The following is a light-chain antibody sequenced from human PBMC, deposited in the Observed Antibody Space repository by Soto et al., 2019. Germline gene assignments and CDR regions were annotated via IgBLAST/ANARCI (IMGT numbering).Light chain of an antibody. CDR3: AAWDDSLSGFLV. CDR2: RNN. CDR1: SSNIGSNY. V-gene: IGLV1-47*01. Sequence: QSVLTQPPSASGTPGQRVTISCSGSSSNIGSNYVYWYQQLPGTAPKLLIYRNNQRPSGVPDRFSGSKSGTSASLAISGLRSEEEADYYCAAWDDSLSGFLVFGGGTQLTVL. J-gene: IGLJ3*02.